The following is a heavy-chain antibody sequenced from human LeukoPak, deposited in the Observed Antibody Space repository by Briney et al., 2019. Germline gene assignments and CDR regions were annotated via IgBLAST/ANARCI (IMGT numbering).Heavy chain of an antibody. D-gene: IGHD4-17*01. V-gene: IGHV4-4*02. CDR2: IYHSGST. Sequence: PSGTLSLTCAVSGGSISSSNWWSWIRQPPGKGLEWIGEIYHSGSTNYNPSLKSRVTISVDKSKTQFSLKLSSVTAADTAVYYCARRGTTIGVFYENDQYYYYMDVWGKGTTVTVSS. CDR1: GGSISSSNW. CDR3: ARRGTTIGVFYENDQYYYYMDV. J-gene: IGHJ6*03.